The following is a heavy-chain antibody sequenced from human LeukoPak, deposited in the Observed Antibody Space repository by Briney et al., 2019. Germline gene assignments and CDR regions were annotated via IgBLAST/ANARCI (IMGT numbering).Heavy chain of an antibody. CDR1: GGSFSGYY. J-gene: IGHJ2*01. CDR2: INHSGST. V-gene: IGHV4-34*01. Sequence: SETLSLTCAVYGGSFSGYYWSWIRQPPGKGLEWIGEINHSGSTNYNPSLKSRVTISVDTSKNQFSLKLSSVTAADTAVYYCARYSSSSEWYFDLWGRGTLVTVSS. CDR3: ARYSSSSEWYFDL. D-gene: IGHD6-6*01.